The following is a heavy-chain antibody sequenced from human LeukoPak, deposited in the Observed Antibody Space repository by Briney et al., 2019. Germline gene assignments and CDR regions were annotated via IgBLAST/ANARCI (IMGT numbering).Heavy chain of an antibody. J-gene: IGHJ6*02. CDR2: ISYDGSNK. Sequence: GGSLRLSCAASGFTFSSYAMHWVRQAPGKGLEWVAVISYDGSNKYYADSVKGRFTISRDNSKNTLYLQMNSLRAEDTAVYYCAKGRVGANGYYYYGMDVWGQGTTVTVSS. CDR1: GFTFSSYA. D-gene: IGHD1-26*01. V-gene: IGHV3-30*04. CDR3: AKGRVGANGYYYYGMDV.